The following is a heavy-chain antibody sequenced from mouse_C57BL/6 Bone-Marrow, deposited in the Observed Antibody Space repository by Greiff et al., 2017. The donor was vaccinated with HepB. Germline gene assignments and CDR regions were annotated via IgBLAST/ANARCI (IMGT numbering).Heavy chain of an antibody. CDR2: IYPRDGST. CDR3: ASDCYQAWFAY. J-gene: IGHJ3*01. V-gene: IGHV1-78*01. D-gene: IGHD2-3*01. CDR1: GYTFTDHT. Sequence: VKVVESDAELVKPGASVKISCKASGYTFTDHTIHWMKQRPEQGLEWIGYIYPRDGSTKYNEKFKGKATLTADKSSSTAYMQLNSLTSEDSAVYFCASDCYQAWFAYWGQGTLVTVSA.